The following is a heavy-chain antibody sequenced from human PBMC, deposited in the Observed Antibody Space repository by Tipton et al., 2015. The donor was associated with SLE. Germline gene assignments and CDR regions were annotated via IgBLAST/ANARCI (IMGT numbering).Heavy chain of an antibody. CDR2: IYHRGNT. D-gene: IGHD5-24*01. CDR3: ARDQEMASGENRFDP. V-gene: IGHV4-59*11. Sequence: TLSLTCTVSGDSFTRLYWSWIRQPPGKGLEWIGCIYHRGNTAYNTSLKSRVTMSVDTSKKQVSLKLSSVTAADTAVYYCARDQEMASGENRFDPWGQGALVTVSS. J-gene: IGHJ5*02. CDR1: GDSFTRLY.